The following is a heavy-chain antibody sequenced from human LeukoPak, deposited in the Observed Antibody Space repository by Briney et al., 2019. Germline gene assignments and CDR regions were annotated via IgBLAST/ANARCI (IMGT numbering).Heavy chain of an antibody. V-gene: IGHV4-30-2*01. J-gene: IGHJ3*02. D-gene: IGHD3-22*01. Sequence: PSETLSLTCTVSGGSISSGGYYWSWIRQPPGKGLEWIGYIYHSGSTYYNPSLKSRVTISVDRSKNQFSLKLSSVTAADTAVYYCARDTYYYDSSGPDHAFDIWGQGTMVTVSS. CDR2: IYHSGST. CDR3: ARDTYYYDSSGPDHAFDI. CDR1: GGSISSGGYY.